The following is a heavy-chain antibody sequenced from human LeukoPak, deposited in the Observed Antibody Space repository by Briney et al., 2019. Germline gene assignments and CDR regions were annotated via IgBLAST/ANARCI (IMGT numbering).Heavy chain of an antibody. CDR3: ARVSTYESSGYPYYYYAMDV. D-gene: IGHD3-22*01. CDR2: IYSGGTT. V-gene: IGHV3-66*01. CDR1: GFTFSSYW. J-gene: IGHJ6*02. Sequence: GGSLRLSCAASGFTFSSYWMHWVRQAPGKGLEWVSLIYSGGTTFYADSVKGRLTISRDNSKNTLYLQMNSLRAEDTAVYYCARVSTYESSGYPYYYYAMDVWGQGTTVTVSS.